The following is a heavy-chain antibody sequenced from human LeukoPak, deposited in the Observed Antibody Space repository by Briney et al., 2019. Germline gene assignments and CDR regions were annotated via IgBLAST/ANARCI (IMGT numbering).Heavy chain of an antibody. CDR1: GGSVSSSSYY. CDR3: VRGGRWSSSFDP. CDR2: IYYSGST. V-gene: IGHV4-39*07. Sequence: ESSETLSLTCTVSGGSVSSSSYYWGWISQPPGKGLEWIGSIYYSGSTYYNPSLKSRVTISVDTSKNQFSLKLSSVTAADTAVYYCVRGGRWSSSFDPWGQGTLVTVSS. J-gene: IGHJ5*02. D-gene: IGHD3-3*01.